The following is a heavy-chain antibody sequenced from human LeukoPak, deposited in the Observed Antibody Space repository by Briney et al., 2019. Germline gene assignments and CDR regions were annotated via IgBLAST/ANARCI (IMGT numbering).Heavy chain of an antibody. Sequence: SETLSLTCIVSGGSINRGGHYWSWIRQHPGKGLEWIGYIFYSGSTYYNPSLKSRVSISGDTSKMQISLKLSSVTAADTAVYYCARARGYYDSAAFDYWGQGTLVTVSS. CDR2: IFYSGST. V-gene: IGHV4-31*03. CDR1: GGSINRGGHY. J-gene: IGHJ4*02. CDR3: ARARGYYDSAAFDY. D-gene: IGHD3-22*01.